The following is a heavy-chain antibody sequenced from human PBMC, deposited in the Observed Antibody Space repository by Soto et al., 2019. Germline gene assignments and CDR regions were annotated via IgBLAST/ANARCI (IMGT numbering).Heavy chain of an antibody. V-gene: IGHV1-69*13. D-gene: IGHD3-10*01. CDR1: GGTFSSYA. Sequence: ASVKVSCKASGGTFSSYAISWVRQAPGQGLEWMGGIIPIFGTANYAQKFQGRVTITADESTSTTYMELSSLRSEDTAVYYCARNPDYPQPNWFDPWGQGTLVTVSS. J-gene: IGHJ5*02. CDR2: IIPIFGTA. CDR3: ARNPDYPQPNWFDP.